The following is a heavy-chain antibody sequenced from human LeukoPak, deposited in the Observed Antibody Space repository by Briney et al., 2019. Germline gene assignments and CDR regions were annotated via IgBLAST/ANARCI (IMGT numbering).Heavy chain of an antibody. CDR2: ICFSGST. CDR1: GGSISSSSYY. J-gene: IGHJ4*02. D-gene: IGHD3-22*01. V-gene: IGHV4-39*01. Sequence: PSETLSLTCTVSGGSISSSSYYWGGIRQPPGKGLVWIGSICFSGSTYYNPSLKSRVTISVDTSKNQFSLMLSSVTAADTAVYYCARTHVDNYYDSSGYHSPFDYWGQGTLVTVSS. CDR3: ARTHVDNYYDSSGYHSPFDY.